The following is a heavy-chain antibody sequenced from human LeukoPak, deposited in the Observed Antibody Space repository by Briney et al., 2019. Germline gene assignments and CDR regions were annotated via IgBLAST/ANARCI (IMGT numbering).Heavy chain of an antibody. CDR1: GGSISSYY. V-gene: IGHV4-4*07. CDR3: ARESRLGVFDY. D-gene: IGHD5-12*01. J-gene: IGHJ4*02. Sequence: SETLSLTCTVAGGSISSYYWSWIRQPAGKGREWIGRIYTSGSTNYNPSLKSRVTMSVDTSKNQFSLKLSSVTAADTAVYYCARESRLGVFDYWGQGTLVTVSS. CDR2: IYTSGST.